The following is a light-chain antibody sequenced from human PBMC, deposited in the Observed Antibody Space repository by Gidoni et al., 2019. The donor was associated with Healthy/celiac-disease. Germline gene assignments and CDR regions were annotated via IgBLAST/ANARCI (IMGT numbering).Light chain of an antibody. CDR3: QQRSNWPPLT. V-gene: IGKV3-11*01. Sequence: EIVLTQSPATLSLSPGERATLSCRASQSVSSYLAWYQQKPGQAPRLLIYDASNRATGIPARFGGSGSGTDFTLTISSLEPEDFAVYYCQQRSNWPPLTFGGXTKVEIK. CDR1: QSVSSY. CDR2: DAS. J-gene: IGKJ4*01.